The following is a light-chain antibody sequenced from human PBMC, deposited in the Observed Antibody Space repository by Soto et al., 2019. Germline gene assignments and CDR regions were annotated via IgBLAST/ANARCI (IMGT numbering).Light chain of an antibody. CDR2: GAS. CDR3: QQYNNWPYT. V-gene: IGKV3-15*01. J-gene: IGKJ2*01. CDR1: QSVSSN. Sequence: EIVMTQSPATLSVSPGERATRSCRASQSVSSNLAWYQQKPGQAPRLLIYGASTRATGIPARFSGSGSGTEFTLTISSLQSEDFAVYYCQQYNNWPYTFGQGTKVDIK.